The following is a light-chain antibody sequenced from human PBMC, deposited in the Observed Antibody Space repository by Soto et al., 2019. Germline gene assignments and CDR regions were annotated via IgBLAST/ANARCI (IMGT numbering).Light chain of an antibody. CDR1: SSDVGGYNY. V-gene: IGLV2-8*01. CDR3: SSFAGNNNLV. J-gene: IGLJ2*01. CDR2: EVS. Sequence: QYALTRPPSASGSPGQSVTISCTGTSSDVGGYNYVSWYQQHPGKAPKLMISEVSKRPSGVPARFSGSKSGNTASLTVSGLQAEDDADYYCSSFAGNNNLVFGGGTKLTVL.